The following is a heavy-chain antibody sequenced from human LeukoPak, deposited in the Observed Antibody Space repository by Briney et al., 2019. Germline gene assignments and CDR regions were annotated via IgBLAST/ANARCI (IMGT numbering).Heavy chain of an antibody. Sequence: GGSLRLSCAASGFTFSSYALSRVRQAPGKGLEWVSAISGSGGSTYYADSVKGRFTISRDNSKNTLYLQMNSLRAEDTAVYFCASQYTSSRIFDDWGQGTLVTVSS. V-gene: IGHV3-23*01. CDR1: GFTFSSYA. J-gene: IGHJ4*02. CDR3: ASQYTSSRIFDD. D-gene: IGHD6-13*01. CDR2: ISGSGGST.